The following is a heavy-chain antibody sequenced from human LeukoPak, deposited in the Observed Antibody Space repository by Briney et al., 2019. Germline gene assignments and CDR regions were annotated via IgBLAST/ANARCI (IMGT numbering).Heavy chain of an antibody. CDR2: IKQDGSEK. D-gene: IGHD2-21*02. Sequence: GGSLRLSCAASGFTFSSYWMSWVRQAPGKGLEWVANIKQDGSEKYYVDSVKGRFTISRDNAKNTLYLQMNSLRAEDTAVYYCARDLVVTATVYYYYYMDVWGKGTTVTVSS. CDR1: GFTFSSYW. V-gene: IGHV3-7*01. J-gene: IGHJ6*03. CDR3: ARDLVVTATVYYYYYMDV.